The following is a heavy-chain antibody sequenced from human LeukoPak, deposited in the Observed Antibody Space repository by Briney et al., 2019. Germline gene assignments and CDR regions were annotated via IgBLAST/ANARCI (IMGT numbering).Heavy chain of an antibody. CDR1: GGSISSGGYS. CDR3: ARGGRYYYGSGSYRFDP. D-gene: IGHD3-10*01. CDR2: IYHSGST. V-gene: IGHV4-30-2*01. Sequence: SETLSLTCAVSGGSISSGGYSWSWIRQPPGKGLEWIGYIYHSGSTYYNPSLKSRVTISVDRSKNQFSLKLSSVTAADTAVYYCARGGRYYYGSGSYRFDPWGQGTLVTVSS. J-gene: IGHJ5*02.